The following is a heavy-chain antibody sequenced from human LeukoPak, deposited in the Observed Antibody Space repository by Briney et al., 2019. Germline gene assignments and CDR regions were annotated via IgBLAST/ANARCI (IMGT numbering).Heavy chain of an antibody. V-gene: IGHV3-13*01. CDR3: VRGRRSYGFDH. J-gene: IGHJ4*02. CDR1: GFNFNNYD. Sequence: GGSLRLSCAASGFNFNNYDMHWVRQAPGKGLEWVSGLGSGGDTYYPDSVRGRFTISKETAKNSLYLQMAGLRGDDTAVYYCVRGRRSYGFDHWGQGTQVTVSS. CDR2: LGSGGDT. D-gene: IGHD3-16*01.